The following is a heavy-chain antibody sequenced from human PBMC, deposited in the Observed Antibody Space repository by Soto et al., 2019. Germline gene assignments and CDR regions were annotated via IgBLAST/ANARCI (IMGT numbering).Heavy chain of an antibody. V-gene: IGHV2-5*02. Sequence: QITLKESGPTLVKPTQTLTLTCTFSGFSLSTTIVGVGWIRQPPGEALEWLALLYWDDDKLYSPSLKRRLTITKATSKNQVVLTLNNMDPVDTATYYCAHSKTSGMRYYFDYWGQGTLVTVSS. CDR1: GFSLSTTIVG. CDR2: LYWDDDK. CDR3: AHSKTSGMRYYFDY. J-gene: IGHJ4*02.